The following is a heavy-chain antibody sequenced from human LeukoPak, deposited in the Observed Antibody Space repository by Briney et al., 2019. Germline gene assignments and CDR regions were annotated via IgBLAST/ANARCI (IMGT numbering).Heavy chain of an antibody. V-gene: IGHV3-23*01. J-gene: IGHJ4*02. CDR1: GFSFSSYA. Sequence: GGSLRLSCAASGFSFSSYAMSWVRQAPGKGLGWVSAISGSGGNTYYADSVRGRFTISRDNSKNTLYLQMNSLRAEDTAIYYCAKVSWANYFDHWGQGTLVTVSS. CDR2: ISGSGGNT. D-gene: IGHD6-13*01. CDR3: AKVSWANYFDH.